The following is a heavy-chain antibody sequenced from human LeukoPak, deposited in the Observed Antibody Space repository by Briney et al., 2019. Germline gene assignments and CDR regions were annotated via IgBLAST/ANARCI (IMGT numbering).Heavy chain of an antibody. CDR2: INHSGST. CDR1: GGALRGYY. V-gene: IGHV4-34*01. Sequence: LETLSLTCAVYGGALRGYYWSWIPEPPGQGLEGFGEINHSGSTNYNPSLKSRGTISVDTSKNQFSLKLSSVTAADTAVYYRARGQVYATYYYYYMDVWGKGTTVTASS. J-gene: IGHJ6*03. D-gene: IGHD2-8*01. CDR3: ARGQVYATYYYYYMDV.